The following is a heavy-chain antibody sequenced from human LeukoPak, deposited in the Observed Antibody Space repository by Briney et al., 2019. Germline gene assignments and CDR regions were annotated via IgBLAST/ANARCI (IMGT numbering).Heavy chain of an antibody. J-gene: IGHJ4*02. CDR1: GDSISSSSYY. CDR2: IYTSGST. D-gene: IGHD2-21*01. V-gene: IGHV4-61*02. Sequence: SETLSLTCTVSGDSISSSSYYWSWIRQPAGKGLEWIGRIYTSGSTNYNPSLKSRVTMSVDTSKNQFSLKLSSVTAADTAVYYCARDVLLGSREWFDYWGQGTLVSVSS. CDR3: ARDVLLGSREWFDY.